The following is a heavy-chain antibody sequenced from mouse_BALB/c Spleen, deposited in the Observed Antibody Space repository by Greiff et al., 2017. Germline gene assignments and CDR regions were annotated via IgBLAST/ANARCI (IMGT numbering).Heavy chain of an antibody. Sequence: VQLQQSGAELAKPGASVKMSCKASGYTFTSYWMHWVKQRPGQGLEWIGYINPSTGYTEYNQKFKDKATLTADKSSSTAYMQLSSLTSEDSAVYYCARKVYDGYYSYYAMDYWGQGTSVTVSS. D-gene: IGHD2-3*01. J-gene: IGHJ4*01. V-gene: IGHV1-7*01. CDR3: ARKVYDGYYSYYAMDY. CDR2: INPSTGYT. CDR1: GYTFTSYW.